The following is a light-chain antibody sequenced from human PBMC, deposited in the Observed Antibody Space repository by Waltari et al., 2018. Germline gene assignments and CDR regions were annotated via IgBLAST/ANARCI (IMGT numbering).Light chain of an antibody. CDR2: LAS. CDR3: QKYDSVPWT. Sequence: DIQMTQSPSSLSASVGDTVTITCRASQDINKIVAWYQHKPGKVPKLLIYLASTLQSGVSSRFSGSGSGTDFTLTITNLQPEDVATYYCQKYDSVPWTFGPGTKVEIK. CDR1: QDINKI. J-gene: IGKJ1*01. V-gene: IGKV1-27*01.